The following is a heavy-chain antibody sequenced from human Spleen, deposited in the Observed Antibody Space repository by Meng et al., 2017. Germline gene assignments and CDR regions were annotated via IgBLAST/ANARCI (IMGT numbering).Heavy chain of an antibody. CDR3: ARRREFDY. J-gene: IGHJ4*02. V-gene: IGHV3-74*01. CDR1: GFTFSSYW. Sequence: EVQLVESGGGLVQPGESLRLSCAASGFTFSSYWMHWVRQAPGKGLMWVSRVNTDESNRDYADSVRGRFTISRDNAKNTLYLQMNSLRAEDTAIYYCARRREFDYWGQGTLVTVSS. CDR2: VNTDESNR.